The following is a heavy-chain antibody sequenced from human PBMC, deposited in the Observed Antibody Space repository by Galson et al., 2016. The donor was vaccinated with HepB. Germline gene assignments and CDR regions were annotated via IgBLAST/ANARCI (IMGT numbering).Heavy chain of an antibody. J-gene: IGHJ3*02. CDR3: AKYSGSYYAFHI. CDR1: GDANSNHK. Sequence: ETLSLTCTVSGDANSNHKWNWIRQPPGKGLEWVANIKEDGSDKHYVDLVKGRFTISRDNAKNSLYLQMNSLRAEDTAVYYCAKYSGSYYAFHIWGQGTMVTVSS. V-gene: IGHV3-7*03. CDR2: IKEDGSDK. D-gene: IGHD1-26*01.